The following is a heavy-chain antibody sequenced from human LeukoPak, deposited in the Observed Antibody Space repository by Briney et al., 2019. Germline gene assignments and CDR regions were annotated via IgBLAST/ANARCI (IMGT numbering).Heavy chain of an antibody. CDR2: INPNSGGT. CDR3: ARSPHILTGENFDY. D-gene: IGHD3-9*01. J-gene: IGHJ4*02. CDR1: GYTFTNYG. V-gene: IGHV1-2*02. Sequence: ASVKVSCKASGYTFTNYGINWVRQAPGQGLEWMGWINPNSGGTNYAQKFQGRVTMTRDTSITTAYMEMSRLRSDDTALYYCARSPHILTGENFDYWGQGTLVTVSS.